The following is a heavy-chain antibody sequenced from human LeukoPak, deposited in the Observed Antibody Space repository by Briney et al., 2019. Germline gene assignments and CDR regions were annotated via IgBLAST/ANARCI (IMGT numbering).Heavy chain of an antibody. CDR1: GFTFSSYG. CDR2: ISYDGSNK. J-gene: IGHJ4*02. V-gene: IGHV3-30*18. CDR3: AKDWGHRSPPLDY. Sequence: PGRSLRLSCAASGFTFSSYGMHWVRQAPGKGLEWVAVISYDGSNKYYADSVKGRFTISRDNSKNTLYLQMNSLRAEDTAVYYCAKDWGHRSPPLDYWGQGTLVTVSS. D-gene: IGHD3-16*01.